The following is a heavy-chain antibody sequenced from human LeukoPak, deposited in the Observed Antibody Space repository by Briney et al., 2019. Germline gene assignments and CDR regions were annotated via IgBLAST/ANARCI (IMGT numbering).Heavy chain of an antibody. D-gene: IGHD5-24*01. CDR3: ARRPHGYNKSGDY. Sequence: PGGSLRLSCAASGFTFSSYSMNWVRQAPGKGLEWVSYISSSSSTIYYADSVKGRFTISRDNAENSLYLQMNSLRAEDTAVYYCARRPHGYNKSGDYWGQGTLVTVSS. CDR2: ISSSSSTI. CDR1: GFTFSSYS. J-gene: IGHJ4*02. V-gene: IGHV3-48*04.